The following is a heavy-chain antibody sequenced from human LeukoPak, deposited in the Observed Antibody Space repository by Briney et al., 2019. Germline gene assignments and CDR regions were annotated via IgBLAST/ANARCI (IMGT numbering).Heavy chain of an antibody. J-gene: IGHJ4*02. CDR3: AREMTIITYSFDS. V-gene: IGHV3-23*01. D-gene: IGHD5-24*01. Sequence: PGGSLRLSCAPSGFTFSNYAMSWVRQAPGKGLEWVSAISGTGGTIHYADSVRGRFTISRDNSKNTLYLQMNSLGAEDTAVYYCAREMTIITYSFDSWGQGTLVTVSS. CDR2: ISGTGGTI. CDR1: GFTFSNYA.